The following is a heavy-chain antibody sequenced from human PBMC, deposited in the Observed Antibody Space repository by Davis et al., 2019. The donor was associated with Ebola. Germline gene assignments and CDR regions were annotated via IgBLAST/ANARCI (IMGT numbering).Heavy chain of an antibody. CDR2: ISVSGGST. V-gene: IGHV3-23*01. Sequence: GESLKISCAASGFTFSTYSMSWVRQAPGKGLEWVSAISVSGGSTYYAGSVKGRFSISRDNSKDTTYLQLNSLRAEDMAVYYCAQDMIKEGLTSPHPDFQHWGQGTLVTVSS. CDR3: AQDMIKEGLTSPHPDFQH. CDR1: GFTFSTYS. J-gene: IGHJ1*01. D-gene: IGHD3-22*01.